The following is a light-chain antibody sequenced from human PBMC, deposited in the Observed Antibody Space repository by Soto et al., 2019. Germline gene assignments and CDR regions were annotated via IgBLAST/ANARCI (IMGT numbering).Light chain of an antibody. V-gene: IGKV1-6*01. J-gene: IGKJ4*01. CDR3: LQYYNYPLT. CDR2: ASS. Sequence: AIQMTQSPSSLSASVGDRVTITCRASQGIRNDLGWYQQKPGKPPKLLIYASSNFQSGVPSRFSGSGSGTDFTLTISILQTEDFATYYGLQYYNYPLTFGGGTKVESK. CDR1: QGIRND.